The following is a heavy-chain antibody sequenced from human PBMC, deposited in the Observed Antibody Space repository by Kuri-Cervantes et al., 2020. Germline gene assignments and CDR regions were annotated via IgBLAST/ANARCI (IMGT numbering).Heavy chain of an antibody. CDR3: ARGVRSHYDILTGYYVVSGSYWYFDL. Sequence: SETLSLTCAVYGGSFSGYYWSWIRQPPGKGLEWIGEINHSGSTNYNPSLKSRVTISVDTSKNQFSLKLSSVTAADTAVYYYARGVRSHYDILTGYYVVSGSYWYFDLWGRGTLVTVSS. CDR1: GGSFSGYY. V-gene: IGHV4-34*01. J-gene: IGHJ2*01. CDR2: INHSGST. D-gene: IGHD3-9*01.